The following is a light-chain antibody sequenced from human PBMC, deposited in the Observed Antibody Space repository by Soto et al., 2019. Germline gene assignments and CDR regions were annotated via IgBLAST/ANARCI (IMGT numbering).Light chain of an antibody. V-gene: IGKV3-20*01. CDR3: QQYGSSPQT. J-gene: IGKJ1*01. CDR1: QSVSSSY. Sequence: EIVLTQSPGTLSLSPGERATLSCRASQSVSSSYLAWYQQKPGQAPRLLISGASSRATGIPDSSSGSGSGADFTLTISRLEPEDVAVYYCQQYGSSPQTFGQGTKVDIK. CDR2: GAS.